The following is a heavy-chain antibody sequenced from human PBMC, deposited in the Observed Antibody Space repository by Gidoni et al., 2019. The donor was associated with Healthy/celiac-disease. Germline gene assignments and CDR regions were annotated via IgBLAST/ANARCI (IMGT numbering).Heavy chain of an antibody. D-gene: IGHD4-17*01. CDR3: ARHVTVYGDARFDP. Sequence: QLQLQESGPGLVKPSETLSLTCTVSGGSISSSSYYWGWIRPPPGKGLEWIGGIYYSGSTYYNPSLKSRVTISVDTSKNQFSLKLSSVTAADTAVYYCARHVTVYGDARFDPWGQGTLVTVSS. J-gene: IGHJ5*02. CDR2: IYYSGST. CDR1: GGSISSSSYY. V-gene: IGHV4-39*01.